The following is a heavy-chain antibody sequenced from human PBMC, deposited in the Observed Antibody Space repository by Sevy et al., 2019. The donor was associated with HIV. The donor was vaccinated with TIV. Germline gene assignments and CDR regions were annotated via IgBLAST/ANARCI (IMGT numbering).Heavy chain of an antibody. J-gene: IGHJ4*02. CDR2: VSYDGSNK. V-gene: IGHV3-30*18. CDR3: AKEVAGKGFDY. CDR1: GFTFSSYG. D-gene: IGHD6-19*01. Sequence: GGSLRLSCAASGFTFSSYGMHWVRQAPGKGLEWVAVVSYDGSNKYYEDSVKGRFTISRDNSKNTLYLQMNSLRAEDTAAYYCAKEVAGKGFDYWGQGTLVTVSS.